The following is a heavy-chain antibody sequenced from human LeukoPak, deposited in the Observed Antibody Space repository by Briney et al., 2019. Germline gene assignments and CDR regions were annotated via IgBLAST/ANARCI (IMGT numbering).Heavy chain of an antibody. CDR1: GGSISSGSYY. V-gene: IGHV4-61*02. Sequence: PSETLSLTCTVSGGSISSGSYYWSWIRQPAGKGLEWIGRIYTSGSTNYNPPLKSRVTISVDTSKNQFSLKLSSVTAADTAVYYCARDFHGWFDPWGQGTLVTVSS. J-gene: IGHJ5*02. CDR2: IYTSGST. CDR3: ARDFHGWFDP.